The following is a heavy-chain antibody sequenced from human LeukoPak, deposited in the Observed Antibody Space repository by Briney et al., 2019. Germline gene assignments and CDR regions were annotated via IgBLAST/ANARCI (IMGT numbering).Heavy chain of an antibody. D-gene: IGHD5-18*01. Sequence: ASVKVSCKASGYTFTSYAMNWVRQAPGQGLEWMGWINTNTGNPTYAQGFTGRFVFSLDTSVSTAYLQISSLKAEDTAVYYCARGGYSYGYSDFDYWGQGTLVTVSS. V-gene: IGHV7-4-1*02. CDR2: INTNTGNP. J-gene: IGHJ4*02. CDR3: ARGGYSYGYSDFDY. CDR1: GYTFTSYA.